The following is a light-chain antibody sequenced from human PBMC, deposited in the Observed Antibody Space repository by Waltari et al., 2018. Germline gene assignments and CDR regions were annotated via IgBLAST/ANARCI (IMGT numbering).Light chain of an antibody. CDR1: QSISSY. Sequence: DIQMTQSPSSLSASVGDRVTITCRASQSISSYLNWYQQKPGKAPKLLIYATSTLQSGVPSRFSCSGSGRAFTLIISSLQPEDFASYYCQESYSNTRTFGQGTKVEIK. CDR3: QESYSNTRT. V-gene: IGKV1-39*01. J-gene: IGKJ1*01. CDR2: ATS.